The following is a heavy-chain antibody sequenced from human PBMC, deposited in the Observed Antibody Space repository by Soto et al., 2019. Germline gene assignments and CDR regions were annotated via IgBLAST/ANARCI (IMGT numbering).Heavy chain of an antibody. CDR1: GGSISSYY. D-gene: IGHD2-15*01. V-gene: IGHV4-59*01. CDR3: AREWPSVADFFDI. J-gene: IGHJ3*02. Sequence: SETLSLTCTVSGGSISSYYWSWIRQPPGKGLEWIGYIYYSGSTNYNPSLKSRVTISVDTSKNQFSLKLSSVTAADTAVYYCAREWPSVADFFDIWGQRTMVTVSS. CDR2: IYYSGST.